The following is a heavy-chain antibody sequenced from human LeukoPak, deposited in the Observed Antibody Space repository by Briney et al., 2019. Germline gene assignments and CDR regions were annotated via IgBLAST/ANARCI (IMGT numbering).Heavy chain of an antibody. D-gene: IGHD5/OR15-5a*01. J-gene: IGHJ6*03. CDR2: ISGSGDTT. V-gene: IGHV3-23*01. CDR3: ARALRAAHRPVYTYYYMDV. Sequence: PGGSLRLSCAASEPTFNNYAMTWVRQSPGKGLEWVATISGSGDTTYYADSVTGRFTISRDNSRNTLLLQMNSLRVDDMAVYYCARALRAAHRPVYTYYYMDVWGKGTTVTVSS. CDR1: EPTFNNYA.